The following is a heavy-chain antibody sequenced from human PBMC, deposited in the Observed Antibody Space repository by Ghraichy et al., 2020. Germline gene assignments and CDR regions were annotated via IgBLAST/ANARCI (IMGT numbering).Heavy chain of an antibody. V-gene: IGHV1-69*13. CDR3: AREDILTGYYNPGGDYYYYYGMDV. CDR2: IIPIFGTA. Sequence: SVKVSCKASGGTFSSYAISWVRQAPGQGLEWMGGIIPIFGTANYAQKFQGRVTITADESTSTAYMELSSLRSEDTALYYCAREDILTGYYNPGGDYYYYYGMDVWGQGTTVTVSS. J-gene: IGHJ6*02. D-gene: IGHD3-9*01. CDR1: GGTFSSYA.